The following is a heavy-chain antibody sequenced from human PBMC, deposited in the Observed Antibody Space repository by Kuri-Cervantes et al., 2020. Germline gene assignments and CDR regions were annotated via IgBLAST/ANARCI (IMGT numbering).Heavy chain of an antibody. Sequence: GESLKISCAASGFTFSGSVMHWVRQPSGKGLEWVGRIRSKGNNYATAYAASVKGRFTVSRDDSTNTAYLQMNSLNTEDTAVYYCARDQPKEDYYYMDVWGKGTTVTVSS. J-gene: IGHJ6*03. CDR1: GFTFSGSV. V-gene: IGHV3-73*01. CDR2: IRSKGNNYAT. CDR3: ARDQPKEDYYYMDV.